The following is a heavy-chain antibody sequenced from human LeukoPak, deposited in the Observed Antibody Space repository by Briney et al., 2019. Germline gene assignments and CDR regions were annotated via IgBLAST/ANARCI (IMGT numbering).Heavy chain of an antibody. CDR3: TTYGSGRKFDY. J-gene: IGHJ4*02. CDR2: IESKTDGGTT. Sequence: GGSLRLSCAASGFSFSDAWMSWVRQIPGKGLEWVGRIESKTDGGTTDYAAPVEGRFTISRDDSTNTLYLQMNSLKSEDTAVYYCTTYGSGRKFDYWGQGTLVTVSS. V-gene: IGHV3-15*04. D-gene: IGHD3-10*01. CDR1: GFSFSDAW.